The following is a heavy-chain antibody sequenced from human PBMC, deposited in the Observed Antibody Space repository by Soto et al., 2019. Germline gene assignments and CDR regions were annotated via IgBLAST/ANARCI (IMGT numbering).Heavy chain of an antibody. V-gene: IGHV1-46*01. CDR3: ARRVYSSSWTAYFDY. D-gene: IGHD6-13*01. J-gene: IGHJ4*02. CDR1: GYTFTSYY. Sequence: GASVKVSCKASGYTFTSYYMHWVRQAPGQGLEWMGIINPSGGSTSYAQKFQGRVTMTRDTSTSTVYMELSSLRSGDTAVYYCARRVYSSSWTAYFDYWGQGTLVTVSS. CDR2: INPSGGST.